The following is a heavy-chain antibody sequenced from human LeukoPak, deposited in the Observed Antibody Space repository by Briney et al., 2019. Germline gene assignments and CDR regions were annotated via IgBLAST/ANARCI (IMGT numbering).Heavy chain of an antibody. Sequence: PSETLSLTCTVSGGSISSYYWSWIRQPPGKGLEWIGYIYYSGSTNYNPSLKSRVTISVDTSKNQFSLKLSSVTAADTAVYYCARQPWNMGAYYFDLWGQGTLVTVSS. J-gene: IGHJ4*02. D-gene: IGHD1-26*01. CDR2: IYYSGST. CDR1: GGSISSYY. CDR3: ARQPWNMGAYYFDL. V-gene: IGHV4-59*08.